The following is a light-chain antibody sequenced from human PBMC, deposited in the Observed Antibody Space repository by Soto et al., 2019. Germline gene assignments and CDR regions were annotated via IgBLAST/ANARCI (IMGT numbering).Light chain of an antibody. CDR1: QSISDS. CDR2: AAS. J-gene: IGKJ1*01. CDR3: QQYYSWPWT. Sequence: EIVMTQCPATLSVSPGGRATLACRASQSISDSLAWYQQKPGQAPRLLIHAASTRATGFPARFSGSGSGTDFTLTISSLQSEDFAVYYCQQYYSWPWTFGQGTKVDIK. V-gene: IGKV3-15*01.